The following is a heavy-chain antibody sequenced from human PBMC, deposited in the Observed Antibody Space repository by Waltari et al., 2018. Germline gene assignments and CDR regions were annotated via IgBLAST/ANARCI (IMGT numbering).Heavy chain of an antibody. CDR3: ARPYSSGWYINFDY. CDR1: GFPFSRYS. V-gene: IGHV3-7*01. J-gene: IGHJ4*02. D-gene: IGHD6-19*01. CDR2: IKQDGSES. Sequence: EVQMVESGGGLVQPGGYLSLSCTASGFPFSRYSMVWVRQAPGKGLGWVAAIKQDGSESYYVDSVKGRFTFSRDNAKNSLYLQMNSLRAEDTAVYYCARPYSSGWYINFDYWGQGTLVTVSS.